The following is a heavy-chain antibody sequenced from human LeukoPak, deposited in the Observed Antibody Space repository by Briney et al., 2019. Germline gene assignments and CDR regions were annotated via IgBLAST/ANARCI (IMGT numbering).Heavy chain of an antibody. J-gene: IGHJ4*02. CDR1: GGSISSSSYY. CDR3: ARAAGTEFDY. D-gene: IGHD6-13*01. CDR2: IYYSGST. Sequence: PSETLSLTCTVSGGSISSSSYYWGWIRQPPGKGLEWIGSIYYSGSTNYNPSLKSRVTISVDTSKNQFSLKLSSVTAADTAVYYCARAAGTEFDYWGQGTLVTVSS. V-gene: IGHV4-39*07.